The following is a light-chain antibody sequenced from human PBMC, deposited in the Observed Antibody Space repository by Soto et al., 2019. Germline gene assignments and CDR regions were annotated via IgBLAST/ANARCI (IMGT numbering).Light chain of an antibody. CDR3: SSYAGSNNYV. J-gene: IGLJ1*01. CDR1: SRDVGGYNY. CDR2: EVS. V-gene: IGLV2-8*01. Sequence: QSALTPPPSASGSPGQSVTISCTGTSRDVGGYNYVSWYQQHPGKAPKLMIYEVSKRPSGVPDRFSGSKSGNTASLSVAGRQAEDEADYYCSSYAGSNNYVFGTGTKLTVL.